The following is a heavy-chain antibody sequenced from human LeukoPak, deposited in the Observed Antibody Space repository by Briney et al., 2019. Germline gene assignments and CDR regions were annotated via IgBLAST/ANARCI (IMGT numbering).Heavy chain of an antibody. D-gene: IGHD4-17*01. J-gene: IGHJ4*02. Sequence: SVKVSCKTSGGTFSSYAISWVRQAPGQGLEWMGRIIPIFGTANYAQKFQGRVTITTDESTSTAYMELSSLRSEDTAVYYCARDLNGDYFDYWGQGTLVTVSS. CDR1: GGTFSSYA. CDR3: ARDLNGDYFDY. V-gene: IGHV1-69*05. CDR2: IIPIFGTA.